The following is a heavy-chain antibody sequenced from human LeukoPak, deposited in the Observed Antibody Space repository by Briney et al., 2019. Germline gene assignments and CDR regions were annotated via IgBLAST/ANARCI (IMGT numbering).Heavy chain of an antibody. Sequence: ASVKVSCKASGYTFTGYYMHWVRQAPGQGLGWMGWINPNSGGTNYAQKFQGRVTMTRDTSISTAYMELSRLRSDDTAVYYCARDSRQYYYYYYMDVWGKGTTVTVSS. V-gene: IGHV1-2*02. CDR3: ARDSRQYYYYYYMDV. CDR2: INPNSGGT. J-gene: IGHJ6*03. CDR1: GYTFTGYY.